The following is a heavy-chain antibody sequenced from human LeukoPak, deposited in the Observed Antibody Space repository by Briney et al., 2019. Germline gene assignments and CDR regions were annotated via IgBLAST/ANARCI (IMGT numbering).Heavy chain of an antibody. CDR1: GYTFTGYY. J-gene: IGHJ4*02. V-gene: IGHV1-2*02. D-gene: IGHD6-6*01. Sequence: ASVKVSCKASGYTFTGYYMHWVRQAPGQGLEWKGWVNPKSGDTNYIQKFQGRVTMTRDTSISTAYMELSRLTSDDTAVYYCATERSSSAYWGQGTLVTVSS. CDR2: VNPKSGDT. CDR3: ATERSSSAY.